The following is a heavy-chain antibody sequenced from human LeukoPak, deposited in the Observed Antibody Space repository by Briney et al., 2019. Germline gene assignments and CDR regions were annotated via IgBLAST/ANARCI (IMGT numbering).Heavy chain of an antibody. D-gene: IGHD1-7*01. J-gene: IGHJ3*02. CDR1: GGTFSSYA. V-gene: IGHV1-69*13. Sequence: SVKVSCTASGGTFSSYAISWVRQAPGQGLEWMGGIIPIFGTANYAQKFQGRVTITADESTSTAYMELSSLRSEDTAVYYCARALTLELYAFDIWGQGTMVTVSS. CDR3: ARALTLELYAFDI. CDR2: IIPIFGTA.